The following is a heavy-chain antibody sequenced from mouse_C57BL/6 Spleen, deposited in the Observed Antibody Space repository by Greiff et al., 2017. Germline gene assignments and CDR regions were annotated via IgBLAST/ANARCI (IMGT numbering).Heavy chain of an antibody. J-gene: IGHJ4*01. V-gene: IGHV1-53*01. CDR1: GYTFTSYW. Sequence: QVQLQQPGTELVKPGASVKLSCKASGYTFTSYWMHWVKQRPGQGLEWIGNINPSNGGTNYNEKFKSKATLTVDKSSSTAYMQRSSLTSEDAAVYDCARSGYCGSSGDAMDYWGQGTSVTVSS. D-gene: IGHD1-1*01. CDR2: INPSNGGT. CDR3: ARSGYCGSSGDAMDY.